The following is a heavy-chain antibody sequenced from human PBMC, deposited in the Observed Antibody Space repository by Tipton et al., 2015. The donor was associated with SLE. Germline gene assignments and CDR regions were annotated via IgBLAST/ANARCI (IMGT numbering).Heavy chain of an antibody. D-gene: IGHD6-19*01. V-gene: IGHV4-34*01. J-gene: IGHJ4*02. CDR2: INHSGST. CDR3: ARLNLAVAGFDY. CDR1: GGSFSGFY. Sequence: TLSLTCAVYGGSFSGFYWSWVRQPPGKGLEWLGEINHSGSTNDSPSLKSRVTISIDTSKNQISLKLTSVTAADTAVYYCARLNLAVAGFDYWGQGTLVTVSS.